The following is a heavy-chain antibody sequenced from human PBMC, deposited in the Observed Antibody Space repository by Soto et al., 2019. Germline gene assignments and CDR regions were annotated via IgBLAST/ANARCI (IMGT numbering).Heavy chain of an antibody. J-gene: IGHJ6*02. CDR1: GFTFSDHY. CDR3: ARGHHSMDV. Sequence: GGSLRLSCAASGFTFSDHYMSWIRQAPGKGLEWISYINPTGSYTHYADSVRGRFIISRDNADNSLYLQMNSLRAEDTALYYCARGHHSMDVWGQGATVTVS. V-gene: IGHV3-11*06. CDR2: INPTGSYT.